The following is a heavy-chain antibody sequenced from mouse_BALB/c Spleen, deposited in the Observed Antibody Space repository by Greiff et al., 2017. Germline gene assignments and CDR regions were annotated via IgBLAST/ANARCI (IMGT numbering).Heavy chain of an antibody. D-gene: IGHD1-1*01. CDR1: GYSFTGYY. V-gene: IGHV1S34*01. Sequence: LVKTGASVKISCKASGYSFTGYYMHWVKQSHGKSLEWIGYISCYNGATSYNQKFKGKATFTVDTSSSTAYMQFNSLTSEDSAVYYCARGITTVVALYWYFDVWGAGTTVTVSS. CDR2: ISCYNGAT. J-gene: IGHJ1*01. CDR3: ARGITTVVALYWYFDV.